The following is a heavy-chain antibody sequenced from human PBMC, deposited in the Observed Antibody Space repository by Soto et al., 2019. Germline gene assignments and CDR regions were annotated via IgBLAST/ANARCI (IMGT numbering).Heavy chain of an antibody. CDR3: ARDRSISSSWLDY. Sequence: PGGSLRLSCAASGFTFSSYGMHWVRQAPGKGLEWVAVIWYDGSNKYYADSVKGRFTISRDNSKNTLYLQMNSLRAEDTAVYYCARDRSISSSWLDYWGQGTLVTVSS. D-gene: IGHD6-13*01. CDR2: IWYDGSNK. CDR1: GFTFSSYG. V-gene: IGHV3-33*01. J-gene: IGHJ4*02.